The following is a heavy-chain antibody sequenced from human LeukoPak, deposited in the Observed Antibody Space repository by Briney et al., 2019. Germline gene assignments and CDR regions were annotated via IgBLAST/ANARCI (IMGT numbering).Heavy chain of an antibody. J-gene: IGHJ6*02. CDR1: GGSISSYY. V-gene: IGHV4-59*08. D-gene: IGHD6-6*01. CDR2: IYYSGST. Sequence: SETLSLTCTVSGGSISSYYWSWIRRPPGKGLEWIGYIYYSGSTNYNPSLKSRVTISVDTSKNQFSLKLSSVTAADTAVYYCASGSSSTPYYYYGMDVWGQGTTVTVSS. CDR3: ASGSSSTPYYYYGMDV.